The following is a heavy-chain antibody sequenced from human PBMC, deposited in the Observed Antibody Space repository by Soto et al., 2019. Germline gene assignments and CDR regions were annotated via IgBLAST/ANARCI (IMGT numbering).Heavy chain of an antibody. Sequence: QVQLQESGPRLVSPSQTLSLTCTVSGGSISSAAYCWSWIRQSPDKGLEWIGHIYDGGTTYSSPSLKGRVTLAAATSQTQFSLTLNSVSAADTAVYYCARGPSGDKVGYWGQGIPVTVSS. V-gene: IGHV4-30-4*01. CDR2: IYDGGTT. D-gene: IGHD7-27*01. CDR3: ARGPSGDKVGY. CDR1: GGSISSAAYC. J-gene: IGHJ4*02.